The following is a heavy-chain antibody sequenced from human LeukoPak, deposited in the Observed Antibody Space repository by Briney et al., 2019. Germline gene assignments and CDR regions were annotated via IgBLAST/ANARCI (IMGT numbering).Heavy chain of an antibody. D-gene: IGHD5-24*01. CDR3: ARDETDQLYNWFDP. Sequence: GGSLRLSCAASGFTFSSYSMDWVRQAPGEGLEWVSSICSSSSYIYYADSVKGGFTISRDNAKNSLYLQMNSLRAEDTAVYYCARDETDQLYNWFDPWGQGTLVTASS. CDR1: GFTFSSYS. CDR2: ICSSSSYI. J-gene: IGHJ5*02. V-gene: IGHV3-21*01.